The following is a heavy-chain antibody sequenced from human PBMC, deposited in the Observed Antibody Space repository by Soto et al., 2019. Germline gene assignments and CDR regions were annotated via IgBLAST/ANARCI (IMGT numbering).Heavy chain of an antibody. CDR2: IIPIFGTA. CDR3: ARTRGYSYDY. V-gene: IGHV1-69*13. D-gene: IGHD5-18*01. CDR1: GGTXISYA. Sequence: SXKVSFMASGGTXISYAIRLVRQAPGQGLEWMGGIIPIFGTANYEQKFQGRVTITADESTSTAYMELRSLRSEDTAVYYCARTRGYSYDYWGQGTLGTVS. J-gene: IGHJ4*02.